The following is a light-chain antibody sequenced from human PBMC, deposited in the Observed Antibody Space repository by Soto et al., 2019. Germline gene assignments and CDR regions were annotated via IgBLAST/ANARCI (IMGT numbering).Light chain of an antibody. Sequence: QSVLTQPASVSGSPGQSITISCTGTSSDVGSYNLVSWYQQHPGKAPKLMIYEGSKRPSGVSNRFSGSKSGNTASLTISGLQAEDEAEYYCCSYAGSSTVVFGGGTKVTV. V-gene: IGLV2-23*01. CDR1: SSDVGSYNL. CDR2: EGS. CDR3: CSYAGSSTVV. J-gene: IGLJ2*01.